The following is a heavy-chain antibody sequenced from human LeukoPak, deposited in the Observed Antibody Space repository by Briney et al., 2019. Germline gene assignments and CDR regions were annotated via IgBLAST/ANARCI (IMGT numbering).Heavy chain of an antibody. J-gene: IGHJ5*02. CDR1: GGTFSSCA. Sequence: ASVKVSCKASGGTFSSCAISWVRQAPGQGLEWMGGIIPIFGTANYAQKFQGRVTITADESTSTAYMELSSLRSEDTAVYYCARGIAARPSNWFDPWGQGTLVTVSS. CDR2: IIPIFGTA. V-gene: IGHV1-69*13. D-gene: IGHD6-6*01. CDR3: ARGIAARPSNWFDP.